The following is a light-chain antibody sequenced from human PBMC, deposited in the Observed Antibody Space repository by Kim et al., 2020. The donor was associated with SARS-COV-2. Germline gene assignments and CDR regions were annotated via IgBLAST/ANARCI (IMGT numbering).Light chain of an antibody. Sequence: QSALTQPASVSGSRGQSITISCSGTSSDVGIFDLVSWFQHRPGKAPRLIISDVTKRPSGVPIRFSGSKSGNTPSLTISGLQTEDAADYFCWSYDETTSFFGFGNGGKGNVL. CDR3: WSYDETTSFFG. V-gene: IGLV2-23*02. CDR1: SSDVGIFDL. CDR2: DVT. J-gene: IGLJ1*01.